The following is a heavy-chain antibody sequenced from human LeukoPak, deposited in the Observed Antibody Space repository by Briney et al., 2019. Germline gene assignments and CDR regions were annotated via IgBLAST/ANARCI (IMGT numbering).Heavy chain of an antibody. J-gene: IGHJ4*02. CDR1: GGSVTTYN. CDR2: IYSSGAT. Sequence: SETLSLTCTVSGGSVTTYNWIWIRQTPGQALEWIGHIYSSGATKYNPSLKSRATILLDTSKNQLSLKLSSVSAADTAVYYCARRAPGPQLDEYVAYFFDHWGQGTQVTVSS. D-gene: IGHD2-2*01. V-gene: IGHV4-4*09. CDR3: ARRAPGPQLDEYVAYFFDH.